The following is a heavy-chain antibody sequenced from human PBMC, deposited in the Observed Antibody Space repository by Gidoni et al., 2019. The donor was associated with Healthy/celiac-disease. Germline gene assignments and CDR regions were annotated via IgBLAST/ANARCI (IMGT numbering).Heavy chain of an antibody. V-gene: IGHV2-5*02. CDR1: GFSLSTSGVG. D-gene: IGHD3-22*01. CDR3: AHMYYYDSSGYYLFDY. CDR2: IYWDDDK. Sequence: QITLKESGPTLVKPTQTLTLTCTFSGFSLSTSGVGVGWIRQPPGKALEWLALIYWDDDKRYSPSLKSRLTITKDTSKNQVVLTMTNMDPVDTATYYCAHMYYYDSSGYYLFDYWGQGTLVTVSS. J-gene: IGHJ4*02.